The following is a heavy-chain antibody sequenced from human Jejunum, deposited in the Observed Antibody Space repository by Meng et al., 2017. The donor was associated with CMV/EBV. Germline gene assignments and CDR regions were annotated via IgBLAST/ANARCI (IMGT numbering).Heavy chain of an antibody. Sequence: SSYWMHWVRQAPGKGLVGVERMDSDESNTSDESKTRYADSVKGRFTISRDNAKNTLYLQMNSLRVEDTAVYYCARSTASGTDYWGWGLGPLVTVSS. J-gene: IGHJ4*02. CDR1: SSYW. D-gene: IGHD7-27*01. V-gene: IGHV3-74*01. CDR2: MDSDESNT. CDR3: ARSTASGTDYWG.